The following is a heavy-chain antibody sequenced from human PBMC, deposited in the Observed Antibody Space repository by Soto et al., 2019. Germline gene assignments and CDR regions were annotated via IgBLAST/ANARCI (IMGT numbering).Heavy chain of an antibody. CDR3: ARDRGMTTVVTAVGGYYGMDV. CDR2: IYYSGST. Sequence: QVQLQESGPGLVKPSQTLSLTCTVSGGSISSGGYYWSWIRQHPGKGLEWIGYIYYSGSTYYNPSLKSRVTISVDTSKNQFSLKLSSVTAAGTAVYYCARDRGMTTVVTAVGGYYGMDVWGQGTTVTVSS. D-gene: IGHD4-17*01. V-gene: IGHV4-31*03. CDR1: GGSISSGGYY. J-gene: IGHJ6*02.